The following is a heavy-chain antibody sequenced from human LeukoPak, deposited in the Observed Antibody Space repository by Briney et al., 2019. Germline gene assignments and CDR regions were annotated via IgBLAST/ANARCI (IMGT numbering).Heavy chain of an antibody. V-gene: IGHV3-53*01. Sequence: PRGSLRLSCAASGFTVSSSYMSWVRQAPGKGLEWISVIYAGGSTYYADSVKGRFTISRDSSKNTLYLQMNSLRAEDTAVYYCARGKAVTGFDIWGQGTMVTVSS. D-gene: IGHD4-17*01. CDR1: GFTVSSSY. CDR3: ARGKAVTGFDI. CDR2: IYAGGST. J-gene: IGHJ3*02.